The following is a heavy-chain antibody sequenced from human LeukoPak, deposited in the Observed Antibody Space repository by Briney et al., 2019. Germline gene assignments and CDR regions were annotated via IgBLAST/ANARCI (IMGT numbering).Heavy chain of an antibody. D-gene: IGHD3-22*01. CDR2: IYYSGST. CDR1: GDSISSGTYS. V-gene: IGHV4-39*07. Sequence: SETLSLTCTVSGDSISSGTYSWGWVRQPPGKGLEWIGSIYYSGSTNYNPSLKSRVTISVDTSKNQFSLKLSSVTAADTAVYYCARGPDDSSEKALYYFHYWGQGTLVTVSS. CDR3: ARGPDDSSEKALYYFHY. J-gene: IGHJ4*02.